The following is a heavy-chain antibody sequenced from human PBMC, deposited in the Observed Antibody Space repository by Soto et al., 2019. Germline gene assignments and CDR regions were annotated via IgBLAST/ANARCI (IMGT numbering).Heavy chain of an antibody. CDR3: ARGYCTNGVCWGGYYGMDV. V-gene: IGHV3-13*01. J-gene: IGHJ6*02. CDR2: IGTAGDT. CDR1: GFTFSSYD. D-gene: IGHD2-8*01. Sequence: EVQLVESGGGLVQPGGSLRLSCAASGFTFSSYDMHWVRQATGKGLEWVSAIGTAGDTYYPGSVKGRFTISRENAKNSLYLQMNSLRAGDTAVYYCARGYCTNGVCWGGYYGMDVWGQGTTVTVS.